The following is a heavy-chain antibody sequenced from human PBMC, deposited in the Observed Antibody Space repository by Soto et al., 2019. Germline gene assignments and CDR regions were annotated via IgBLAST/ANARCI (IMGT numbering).Heavy chain of an antibody. V-gene: IGHV4-30-2*06. J-gene: IGHJ5*02. D-gene: IGHD7-27*01. CDR2: IYYSGTT. CDR3: VRDGERRGFDP. Sequence: QLQLQESGSGLVKPSQTLSLTCAVSGGSLSSGTHSWNWIRQSPGTGLEWIAYIYYSGTTYYNPSLKSRVTISIDRSKNQFSLKMTSVTAADTAVYYCVRDGERRGFDPWGQGTLVTVSS. CDR1: GGSLSSGTHS.